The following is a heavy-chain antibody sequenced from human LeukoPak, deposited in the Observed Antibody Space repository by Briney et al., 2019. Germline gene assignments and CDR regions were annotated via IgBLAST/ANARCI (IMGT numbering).Heavy chain of an antibody. J-gene: IGHJ5*02. CDR1: GGSISSYY. CDR2: IYYSGST. CDR3: ARHLGYCSGGSCRGNWFDP. D-gene: IGHD2-15*01. V-gene: IGHV4-59*08. Sequence: SETLSLTCTVSGGSISSYYWSWIRQPPGKGLEWIGYIYYSGSTNYNPSLKSRVTISVDTSKNQFSLKLSSVTAADTAVYYCARHLGYCSGGSCRGNWFDPWGQGTLVTVSS.